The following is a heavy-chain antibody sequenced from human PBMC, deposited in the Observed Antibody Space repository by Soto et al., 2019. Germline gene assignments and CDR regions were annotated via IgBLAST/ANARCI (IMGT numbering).Heavy chain of an antibody. V-gene: IGHV1-69*04. CDR2: IIPILGIA. Sequence: SVKVSCKASGYTFTSYYIHWVRQAPGQGLEWMGRIIPILGIANYAQKFQGRVTITADKSTSTAYMELSSLRSEDTAVYYCARASRVELGPLDYWGQGTLVTVSS. CDR1: GYTFTSYY. D-gene: IGHD7-27*01. J-gene: IGHJ4*02. CDR3: ARASRVELGPLDY.